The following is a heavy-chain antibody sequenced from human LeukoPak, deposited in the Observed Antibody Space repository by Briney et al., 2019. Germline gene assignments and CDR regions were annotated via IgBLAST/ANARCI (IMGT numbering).Heavy chain of an antibody. V-gene: IGHV4-34*01. CDR2: INHDGST. CDR3: ERGIWFDP. J-gene: IGHJ5*02. Sequence: SETLSLTCAVYNGSFSGYYWSWIRQPPGKGLEWIGEINHDGSTTYNPSLKSRVAISVDTSKNQFSLKLSSVTAADTAVYYCERGIWFDPWGQGTLVTVSS. CDR1: NGSFSGYY.